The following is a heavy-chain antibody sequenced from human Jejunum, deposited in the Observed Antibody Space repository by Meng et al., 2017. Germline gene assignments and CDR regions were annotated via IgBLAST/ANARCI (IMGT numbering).Heavy chain of an antibody. V-gene: IGHV4-4*02. Sequence: GQLQEPGPGLVKPSGTLSLTCAVSGASISDSNWWSWVRQPLGKALEWIGEIYHTGTTNYNPSLKSRVTMSLDKSKNQFSLELTSVTAADTAVYYCARDLLGPAIAATGWFDPWGQGTLVTVSS. CDR3: ARDLLGPAIAATGWFDP. D-gene: IGHD6-13*01. CDR1: GASISDSNW. CDR2: IYHTGTT. J-gene: IGHJ5*02.